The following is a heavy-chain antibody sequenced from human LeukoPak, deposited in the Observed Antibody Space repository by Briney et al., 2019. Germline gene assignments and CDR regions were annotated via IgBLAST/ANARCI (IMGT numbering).Heavy chain of an antibody. J-gene: IGHJ4*02. CDR2: MNPNSGNT. CDR1: GYTFTSYG. D-gene: IGHD3-16*01. CDR3: ATSFTWGDY. V-gene: IGHV1-8*02. Sequence: ASVKVSCKASGYTFTSYGISWVRQAPGQGLEWMGWMNPNSGNTGYAQKFQGRVTMTRNTSISTAYMELSSLRSEDTAVYYCATSFTWGDYWGQGTLVTVSS.